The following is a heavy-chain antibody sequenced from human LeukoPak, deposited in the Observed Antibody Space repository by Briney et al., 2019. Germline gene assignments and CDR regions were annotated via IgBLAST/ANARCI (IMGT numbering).Heavy chain of an antibody. CDR2: IYYSGST. J-gene: IGHJ3*02. V-gene: IGHV4-31*03. CDR3: ARHRVRSSGPKENAFDI. D-gene: IGHD6-19*01. Sequence: SETLSLTCTVSGDSISSGGYYWSWIRQHPGKGLEWIGYIYYSGSTYYNPSLKSRVTISVDTSKNQFSLKLSSVTAADTAVYYCARHRVRSSGPKENAFDIWGQGTMVTVSS. CDR1: GDSISSGGYY.